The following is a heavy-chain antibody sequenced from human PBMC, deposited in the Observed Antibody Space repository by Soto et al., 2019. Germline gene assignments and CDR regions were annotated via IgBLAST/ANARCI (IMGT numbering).Heavy chain of an antibody. CDR3: ARGYIDYYYYGMDV. J-gene: IGHJ6*02. CDR1: GFTFSSYD. D-gene: IGHD5-18*01. CDR2: ISGSGGTT. Sequence: PGGSLRLSCAASGFTFSSYDMSWVRQAPGKGLEWVSSISGSGGTTYYADSVKGQFTISRDNSKNTLYLQMNSLRAEDTAVYYCARGYIDYYYYGMDVWGQGTTVTVSS. V-gene: IGHV3-23*01.